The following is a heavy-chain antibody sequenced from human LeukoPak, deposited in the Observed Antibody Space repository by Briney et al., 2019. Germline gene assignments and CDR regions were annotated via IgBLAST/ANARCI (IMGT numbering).Heavy chain of an antibody. J-gene: IGHJ4*02. CDR2: IRSSGGST. CDR3: TRDWRNLGYDY. D-gene: IGHD5-12*01. V-gene: IGHV3-23*01. CDR1: GFTFSNYA. Sequence: PGGSLRLSCAASGFTFSNYAISWVRQAPGKGLEWVSTIRSSGGSTYYADSVEGRFTISRDNSKNTLYLQMNSLRAEDTAVYYCTRDWRNLGYDYWGQGTLVTVSS.